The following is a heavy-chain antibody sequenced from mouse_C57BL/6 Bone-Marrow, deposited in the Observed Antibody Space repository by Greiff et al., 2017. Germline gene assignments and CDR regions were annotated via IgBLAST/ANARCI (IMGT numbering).Heavy chain of an antibody. V-gene: IGHV1-82*01. CDR1: GYAFSSSW. J-gene: IGHJ3*01. D-gene: IGHD2-2*01. CDR3: AREGYEDWFDY. Sequence: QVQLQQSGPELVKPGASVKISCKASGYAFSSSWMNWVKQRPGKGLEWIGRIYPGDGDTNYNGKFKGKATLTADKSSSTAYMQLTSLTSEDYAVDVCAREGYEDWFDYWGQGTMVTVSA. CDR2: IYPGDGDT.